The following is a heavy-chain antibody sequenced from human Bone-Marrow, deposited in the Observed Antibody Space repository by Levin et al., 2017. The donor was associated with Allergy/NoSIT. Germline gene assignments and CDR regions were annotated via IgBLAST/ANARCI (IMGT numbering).Heavy chain of an antibody. CDR2: IDRTSRTT. CDR3: ARRVQHTGAPFDY. Sequence: GESLKISCAASGFTFSSSDMNWVRQAPGKGLEWLSYIDRTSRTTYYAGSVNGRFSISRDNAENSVYLQMNSLRADDTAVYYCARRVQHTGAPFDYWGQGILVTVSS. D-gene: IGHD3-10*01. V-gene: IGHV3-48*03. J-gene: IGHJ4*02. CDR1: GFTFSSSD.